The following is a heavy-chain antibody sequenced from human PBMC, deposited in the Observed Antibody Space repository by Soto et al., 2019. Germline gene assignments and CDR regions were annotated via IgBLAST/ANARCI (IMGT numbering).Heavy chain of an antibody. V-gene: IGHV4-30-4*01. CDR1: GGSISSGDYY. J-gene: IGHJ3*02. CDR3: ATEKWGMVRGASAFDI. CDR2: IYYSGST. D-gene: IGHD3-10*01. Sequence: LSLTCTVSGGSISSGDYYWSWIRQPPGKGLEWIGYIYYSGSTYYNPSLKSRVTISVDTSKNQFSLKLSSVTAADTAVYYCATEKWGMVRGASAFDIWGQGTMVTVSS.